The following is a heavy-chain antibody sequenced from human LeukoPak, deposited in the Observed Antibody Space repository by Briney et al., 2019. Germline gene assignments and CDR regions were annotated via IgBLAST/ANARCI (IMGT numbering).Heavy chain of an antibody. J-gene: IGHJ6*02. Sequence: GGSLRLSCEASGFTFSSYWMHWVRQAPGEGLEWVANIKQDGSEKYYVDSVKGRFTISRDNAKNSLYLQMNSLRAEDTAVYYCVRAMDVWGQGTTVIVSS. CDR2: IKQDGSEK. V-gene: IGHV3-7*03. CDR3: VRAMDV. CDR1: GFTFSSYW.